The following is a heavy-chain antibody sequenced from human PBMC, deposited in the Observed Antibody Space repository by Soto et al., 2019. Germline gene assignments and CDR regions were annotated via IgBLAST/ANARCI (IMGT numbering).Heavy chain of an antibody. CDR1: GFTFSDYY. V-gene: IGHV3-11*06. Sequence: QVQLVESGGGLVKPGGSLRLSCAASGFTFSDYYMSWIRQAPGKGLEWVSYISSSSSYTNYADSVKGRFTISRDNAKYSLYLQMNSLRAEDAAVYYCARDLGAAAGLPYWYFDLWGRGTLVTVSS. CDR3: ARDLGAAAGLPYWYFDL. D-gene: IGHD6-13*01. CDR2: ISSSSSYT. J-gene: IGHJ2*01.